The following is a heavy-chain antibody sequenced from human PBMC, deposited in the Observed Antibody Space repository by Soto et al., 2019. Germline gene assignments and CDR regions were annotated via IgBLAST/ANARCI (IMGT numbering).Heavy chain of an antibody. V-gene: IGHV3-21*01. Sequence: GGSLRLSCAASGFTFSSYSMNWVRQAPGKGLEWVSSISSSSSYIYHADSVKGRFTISRDNAKNSLYLQMNSLRAEDTAVYYCARDVEGSYGYYYYYGMDVWGQGTTVTVSS. CDR1: GFTFSSYS. CDR2: ISSSSSYI. CDR3: ARDVEGSYGYYYYYGMDV. D-gene: IGHD5-18*01. J-gene: IGHJ6*02.